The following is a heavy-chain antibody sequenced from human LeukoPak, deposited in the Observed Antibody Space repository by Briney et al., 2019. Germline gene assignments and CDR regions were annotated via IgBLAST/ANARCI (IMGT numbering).Heavy chain of an antibody. CDR3: VRERNNFWSGHHSIFDS. CDR1: GFIFSDHW. D-gene: IGHD3-3*01. Sequence: GGSLRLSCAASGFIFSDHWTHRVRQAPGKGLVWLSRINNDGSSTIYADSVKGRFTFSRDNAENTLFLEMSSLRVEDTAVYYCVRERNNFWSGHHSIFDSWGQGTLVTVSS. J-gene: IGHJ4*02. V-gene: IGHV3-74*01. CDR2: INNDGSST.